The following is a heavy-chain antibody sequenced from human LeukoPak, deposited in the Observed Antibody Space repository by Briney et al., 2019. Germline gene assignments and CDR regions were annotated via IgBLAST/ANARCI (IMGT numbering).Heavy chain of an antibody. D-gene: IGHD5-18*01. CDR1: GFTFSSYS. CDR2: ISSSSSYT. CDR3: ARDYGWDPAMVYFDS. J-gene: IGHJ4*02. Sequence: GGSLRLSCATPGFTFSSYSMNWVRQAPGKGLEWVSSISSSSSYTYYADSMKGRFTISRDNAKNSLYLQMNSLRAEDTAVYYCARDYGWDPAMVYFDSWGQGTLVTVSS. V-gene: IGHV3-21*01.